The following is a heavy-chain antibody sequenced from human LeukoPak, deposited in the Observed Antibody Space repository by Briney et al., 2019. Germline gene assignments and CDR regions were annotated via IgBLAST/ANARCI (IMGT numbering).Heavy chain of an antibody. V-gene: IGHV1-2*02. CDR3: ARDRGNRGYSFNN. D-gene: IGHD5-18*01. CDR2: INPTNSGT. Sequence: GASVRVSCKSSGYPFTDYYIHWGRQAPGQGLEWIGWINPTNSGTNYVQKFQGRVTMTRDTSISTAYMDLSSLRSDDTAVYYCARDRGNRGYSFNNWGQGTLVTVSS. J-gene: IGHJ4*02. CDR1: GYPFTDYY.